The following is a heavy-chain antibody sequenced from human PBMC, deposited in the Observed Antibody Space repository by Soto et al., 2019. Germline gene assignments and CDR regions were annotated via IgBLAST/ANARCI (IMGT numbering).Heavy chain of an antibody. V-gene: IGHV4-30-4*01. Sequence: PSETLSLTCTVSGGSISTVDYWWSWIRQSPDMGLEWIGHIYDGGRTYNNPSVESRVTMSVDTSKSQLSLTLSSVSAADTAVYYCARGPSGDKVDSWGQGTLVTVSS. J-gene: IGHJ4*02. D-gene: IGHD7-27*01. CDR1: GGSISTVDYW. CDR2: IYDGGRT. CDR3: ARGPSGDKVDS.